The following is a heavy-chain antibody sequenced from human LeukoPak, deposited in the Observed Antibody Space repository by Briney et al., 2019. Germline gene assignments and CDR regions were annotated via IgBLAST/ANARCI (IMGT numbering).Heavy chain of an antibody. J-gene: IGHJ4*02. D-gene: IGHD3-3*01. Sequence: SETLSLTCAVYGGSFSGYYWSWIRQPPGKGLEWIGEINHSGSTNYNPSLKSRVTISVDTSKNQFSLKLSSVTAADTAVYYCARERFLVWFTDYWGQGTLVTVSS. CDR2: INHSGST. CDR3: ARERFLVWFTDY. CDR1: GGSFSGYY. V-gene: IGHV4-34*01.